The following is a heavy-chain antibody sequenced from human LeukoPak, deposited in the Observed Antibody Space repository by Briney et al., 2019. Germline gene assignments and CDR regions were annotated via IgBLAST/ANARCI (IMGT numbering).Heavy chain of an antibody. V-gene: IGHV3-30-3*01. CDR1: GFTFSTYA. D-gene: IGHD1-26*01. Sequence: GGSLRLSCAASGFTFSTYAMHWVRQAPGKGLEWVAVISYDENNENYAHSVKGRFTISRDNSKNTLYLQMNSLRVEDTAVYYCARAYAGSYSGGDYWGQGTLVTVSS. CDR3: ARAYAGSYSGGDY. J-gene: IGHJ4*02. CDR2: ISYDENNE.